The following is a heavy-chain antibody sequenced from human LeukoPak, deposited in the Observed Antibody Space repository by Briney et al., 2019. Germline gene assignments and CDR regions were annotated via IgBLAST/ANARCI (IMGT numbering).Heavy chain of an antibody. Sequence: PSETLSLTCTVSGGSISSSSYYWGWIRQPPGKGLEWIGYIYHSGSTYYNPSLKSRVTISVDRSKNQFSLKLSSVTAADTAVYYCARGSTYYDFWSGSMPPSAWGQGTLVTVSS. D-gene: IGHD3-3*01. CDR3: ARGSTYYDFWSGSMPPSA. V-gene: IGHV4-39*07. CDR1: GGSISSSSYY. CDR2: IYHSGST. J-gene: IGHJ5*02.